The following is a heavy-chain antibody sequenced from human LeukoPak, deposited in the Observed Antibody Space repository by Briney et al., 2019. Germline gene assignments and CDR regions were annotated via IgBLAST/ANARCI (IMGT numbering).Heavy chain of an antibody. V-gene: IGHV1-2*02. Sequence: ASVKVSCKASGYTFTGYYMHWVRQAPGQGLEWMGWINPNSGGTNYAQKFQGRVTMTRDTSISTAYMELSRLRSDDTAVYYCARDLYYYDSNGYYEEADFQPWGQGTLVTVSS. D-gene: IGHD3-22*01. J-gene: IGHJ1*01. CDR2: INPNSGGT. CDR1: GYTFTGYY. CDR3: ARDLYYYDSNGYYEEADFQP.